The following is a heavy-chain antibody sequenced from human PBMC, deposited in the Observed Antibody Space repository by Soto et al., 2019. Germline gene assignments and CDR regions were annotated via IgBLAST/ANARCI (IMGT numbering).Heavy chain of an antibody. V-gene: IGHV1-18*01. J-gene: IGHJ6*03. CDR3: ARPYYDFWSGYLDYYYYYMDI. Sequence: QVQLVQSGAEVKKPGASVKVSCKASCYTFTSYGISWVRQAPGQGLEWMGWISTYNGNTNYAQKLQGRVTMTTDTTTSTAYMELRSLRSDDTAVYYCARPYYDFWSGYLDYYYYYMDIWGKVTTVTVYS. CDR1: CYTFTSYG. CDR2: ISTYNGNT. D-gene: IGHD3-3*01.